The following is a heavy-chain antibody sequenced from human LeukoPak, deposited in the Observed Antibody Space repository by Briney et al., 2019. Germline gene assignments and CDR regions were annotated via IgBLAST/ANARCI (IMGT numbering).Heavy chain of an antibody. Sequence: GGSLRLSCAASGFTFSSYWMHWVRQAPGKGLLWVSRINSDGSSTSYADSVKGRFTISRDNAKNTLYLQMNSLRAEDTAVYYCARVRDTASNAPFDPWGQGTLVTVSS. CDR1: GFTFSSYW. CDR3: ARVRDTASNAPFDP. CDR2: INSDGSST. J-gene: IGHJ5*02. V-gene: IGHV3-74*01.